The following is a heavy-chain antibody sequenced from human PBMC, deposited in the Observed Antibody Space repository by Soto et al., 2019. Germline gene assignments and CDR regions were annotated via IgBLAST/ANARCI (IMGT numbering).Heavy chain of an antibody. CDR1: GGSFDDFY. V-gene: IGHV4-34*02. D-gene: IGHD3-10*01. CDR3: ARGQLVWYGDLTPYHRDMDV. J-gene: IGHJ6*02. Sequence: QVQLQQWGAGLLRPSETLSLTCAFYGGSFDDFYWSWVRQSPGKGLEWVGEISHDGGTNYSPSIASRVSISVDTSKNPFSLHLRSVTAADTGLYYCARGQLVWYGDLTPYHRDMDVWGQGTTVTVSS. CDR2: ISHDGGT.